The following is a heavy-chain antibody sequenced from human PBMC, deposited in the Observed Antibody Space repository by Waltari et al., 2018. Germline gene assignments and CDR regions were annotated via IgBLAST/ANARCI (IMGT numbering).Heavy chain of an antibody. CDR3: AKDLVGATLGDDY. Sequence: VQPGRSLRLSCAASGFTFSSYGMHWVRQAPGKGLEWVAVIWYDGSNKYYADSVKGRFTISRDNSKNTLYLQMNSLRAEDTAVYYCAKDLVGATLGDDYWGQGTLVTVSS. J-gene: IGHJ4*02. CDR2: IWYDGSNK. CDR1: GFTFSSYG. V-gene: IGHV3-30*18. D-gene: IGHD1-26*01.